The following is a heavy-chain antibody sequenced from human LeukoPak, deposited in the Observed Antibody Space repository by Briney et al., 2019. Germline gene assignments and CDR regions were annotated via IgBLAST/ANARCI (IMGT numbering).Heavy chain of an antibody. V-gene: IGHV4-31*03. CDR2: IYYSGST. Sequence: SETLSLTCTVSGGSISSGGYYWSWIRQHPGKGLEWIGYIYYSGSTYYNPSLKSRVTISVDTSKNQFSLKLSSVTAADTAVYYCASARKKNSSGYILPGSWGQGTLVTVSS. J-gene: IGHJ5*02. D-gene: IGHD3-22*01. CDR1: GGSISSGGYY. CDR3: ASARKKNSSGYILPGS.